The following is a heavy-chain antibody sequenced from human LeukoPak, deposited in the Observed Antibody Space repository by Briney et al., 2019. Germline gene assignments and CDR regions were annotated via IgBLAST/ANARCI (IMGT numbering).Heavy chain of an antibody. J-gene: IGHJ4*02. CDR1: GGTFSSYA. V-gene: IGHV1-69*04. Sequence: SVKVSCKASGGTFSSYAISWVRQAPGQGLEWMGRIIPILGIANYAQKFQGRVTITADKSTSTAYMELSSLRSEDTAVYYCARQFCSGGSCYSFSDYWGQRTLVTVSS. D-gene: IGHD2-15*01. CDR2: IIPILGIA. CDR3: ARQFCSGGSCYSFSDY.